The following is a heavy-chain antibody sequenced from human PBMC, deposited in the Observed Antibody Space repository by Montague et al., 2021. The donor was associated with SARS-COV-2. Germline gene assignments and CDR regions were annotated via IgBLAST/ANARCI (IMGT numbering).Heavy chain of an antibody. D-gene: IGHD2-2*01. CDR1: GGTFSSYA. V-gene: IGHV1-69*13. CDR2: IIPIFGTA. CDR3: AREQGYCSSTSCYEDAFDI. Sequence: SVRVSCKASGGTFSSYAISWVRQAPGQGLEWMGGIIPIFGTANYAQKFHGRVTITADESTSTAYMELSSLRSEDTAVYYCAREQGYCSSTSCYEDAFDIWGQGTMVTVSS. J-gene: IGHJ3*02.